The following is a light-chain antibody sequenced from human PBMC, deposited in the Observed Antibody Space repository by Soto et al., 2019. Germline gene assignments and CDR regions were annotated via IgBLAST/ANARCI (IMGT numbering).Light chain of an antibody. V-gene: IGKV2-30*01. CDR2: KVS. CDR3: MQGAPWPWT. Sequence: DAVLTQSPLSLPVTLGQPASISCRSSQRLAYNGGDTYLIWFQQRPGQSPRRLIYKVSSRDSGVPDRFSGSGSGTDFTLHISRVEAEDGGISYCMQGAPWPWTFGQGTKVEI. J-gene: IGKJ1*01. CDR1: QRLAYNGGDTY.